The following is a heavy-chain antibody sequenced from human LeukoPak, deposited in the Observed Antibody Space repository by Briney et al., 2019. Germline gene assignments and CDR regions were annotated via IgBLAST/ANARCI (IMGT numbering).Heavy chain of an antibody. D-gene: IGHD3-16*01. Sequence: SETLSLTCTVSGGSVSSGSYYWSWIRQPPGKGLEWIGYIYYSGNTNYDPSLKSRVTISVDTSKNQFSLKLSSVTAADTAVYHCARDQRGPLYGFDYWGQGTLVTVSS. CDR1: GGSVSSGSYY. CDR2: IYYSGNT. V-gene: IGHV4-61*01. J-gene: IGHJ4*02. CDR3: ARDQRGPLYGFDY.